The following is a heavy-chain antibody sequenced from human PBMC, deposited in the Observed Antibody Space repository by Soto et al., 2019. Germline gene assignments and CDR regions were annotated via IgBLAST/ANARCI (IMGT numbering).Heavy chain of an antibody. V-gene: IGHV4-59*01. CDR3: AARVSIFGVGPGH. J-gene: IGHJ4*02. Sequence: QLQESVPGLVKTSATLSLTCTVSGGSISDFYWSWIRQSPGRGLEWIGYIDYSGSTNYNPSLKRRVTIAVDKSNMQVSLNLSSVPAADTAVYYCAARVSIFGVGPGHWGQGTLGTVAA. CDR2: IDYSGST. D-gene: IGHD3-3*01. CDR1: GGSISDFY.